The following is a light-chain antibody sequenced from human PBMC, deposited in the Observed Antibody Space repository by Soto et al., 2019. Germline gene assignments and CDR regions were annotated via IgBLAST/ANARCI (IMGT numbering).Light chain of an antibody. V-gene: IGKV1-5*03. J-gene: IGKJ1*01. CDR3: QQYSSDST. Sequence: DIQMTQSPSTLSASVGDRVTITCRASQNINNWLAWYQQKPGKAPKLLIYRASSSENGVPSRFSGRGSGTDFIFTITSLQPDDFATYYCQQYSSDSTFGQGTKVEIK. CDR2: RAS. CDR1: QNINNW.